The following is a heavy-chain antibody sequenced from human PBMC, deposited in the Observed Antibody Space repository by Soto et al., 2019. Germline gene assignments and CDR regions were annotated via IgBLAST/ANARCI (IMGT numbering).Heavy chain of an antibody. D-gene: IGHD6-13*01. J-gene: IGHJ5*02. CDR2: IYYSGST. V-gene: IGHV4-59*08. CDR3: ASLYSSSWYGGPNWFDP. Sequence: QVQLQESGPGLVKPSETLSLTCTVSGGSISSYYWSWIRQPPGKGLEWIGYIYYSGSTNYNPSLKSRVTISVDTSKTQFSLKLSSVTAADTAVYYCASLYSSSWYGGPNWFDPWGQGTLVTVSS. CDR1: GGSISSYY.